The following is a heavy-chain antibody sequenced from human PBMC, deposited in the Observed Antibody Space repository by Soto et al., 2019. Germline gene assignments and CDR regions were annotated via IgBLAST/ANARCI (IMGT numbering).Heavy chain of an antibody. CDR1: GYTLTELS. J-gene: IGHJ4*02. CDR2: FDPEDGET. CDR3: ATSENYYDSSGYSY. V-gene: IGHV1-24*01. D-gene: IGHD3-22*01. Sequence: ASVKVSCKVSGYTLTELSMHWVRQAPGKGLEWMGGFDPEDGETIYAQKFQGRVTMTEDTSTDTAYMELSSLRSEDTAVYYCATSENYYDSSGYSYWGQGTLVTVSS.